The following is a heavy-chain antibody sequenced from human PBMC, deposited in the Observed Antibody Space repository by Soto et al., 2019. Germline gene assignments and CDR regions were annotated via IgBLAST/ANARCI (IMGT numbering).Heavy chain of an antibody. CDR2: VSNTATT. CDR1: GASIINYY. J-gene: IGHJ3*02. Sequence: PSETLSLTCTVSGASIINYYWAWIRQSPGGGLESIGYVSNTATTTYNPSLKNRVTISVDASKSQFYLKLRSVTAADTAVYYCASQVSMVRGVNPLIASASSLRYAFDIWGQGTMVT. D-gene: IGHD3-10*01. CDR3: ASQVSMVRGVNPLIASASSLRYAFDI. V-gene: IGHV4-59*01.